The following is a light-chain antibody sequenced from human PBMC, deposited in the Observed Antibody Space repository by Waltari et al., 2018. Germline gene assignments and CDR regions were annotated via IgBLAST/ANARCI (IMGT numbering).Light chain of an antibody. CDR1: QSVSYN. Sequence: EIVMTHSPATLSVSPGERVTLSCRSSQSVSYNLAWYQQKPGQAPRLLIYAASTRATGIPARFSGSGSGSAFSLIISSLQSEDFAVYYCQQYNDRPRTFGQGTKVEIK. V-gene: IGKV3-15*01. CDR3: QQYNDRPRT. CDR2: AAS. J-gene: IGKJ1*01.